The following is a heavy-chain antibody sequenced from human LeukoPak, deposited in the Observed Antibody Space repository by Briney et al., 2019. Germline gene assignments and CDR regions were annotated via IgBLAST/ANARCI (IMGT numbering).Heavy chain of an antibody. CDR1: GFTFGDHS. Sequence: GRSLRLSCTASGFTFGDHSVSWFRQAPGKGLEWVGFIRSKAYGGTAEYAASVKGRFTISRDDSKSAAYLQMDSLKTEDTAVYYCTREIRYFDWFQADYWGQGTLVTVSS. CDR2: IRSKAYGGTA. CDR3: TREIRYFDWFQADY. J-gene: IGHJ4*02. D-gene: IGHD3-9*01. V-gene: IGHV3-49*03.